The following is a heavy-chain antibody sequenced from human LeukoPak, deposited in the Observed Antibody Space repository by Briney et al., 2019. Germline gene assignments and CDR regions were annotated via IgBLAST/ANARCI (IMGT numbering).Heavy chain of an antibody. V-gene: IGHV4-61*02. D-gene: IGHD3-9*01. CDR3: AREFNYDILTGYYYDAFDI. Sequence: PSETLSLTCTVPGDSISGGSYYWSWIRQPAGKGLEWIGCIYTSGSTNYNTSLKSRATISVDTSNNQFSLKLSSVTAADTAVYYCAREFNYDILTGYYYDAFDIWGQGTMVTVSS. CDR1: GDSISGGSYY. J-gene: IGHJ3*02. CDR2: IYTSGST.